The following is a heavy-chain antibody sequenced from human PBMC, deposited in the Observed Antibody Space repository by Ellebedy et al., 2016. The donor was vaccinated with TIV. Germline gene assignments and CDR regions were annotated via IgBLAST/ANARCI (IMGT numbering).Heavy chain of an antibody. J-gene: IGHJ4*02. CDR2: MNLNSGYT. D-gene: IGHD1-26*01. Sequence: AASVKVSCKASGYTFTSYDINWVRQAAGLGLEWVGWMNLNSGYTGSAQKFQGRVTMTRDTSRGTAYMELSSLRSDDTAVYYCVRVMGAIDFWGQGTLVTVSS. V-gene: IGHV1-8*01. CDR3: VRVMGAIDF. CDR1: GYTFTSYD.